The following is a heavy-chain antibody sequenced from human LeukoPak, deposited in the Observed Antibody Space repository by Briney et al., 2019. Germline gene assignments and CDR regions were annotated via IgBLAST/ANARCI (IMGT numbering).Heavy chain of an antibody. D-gene: IGHD4-17*01. CDR2: ISGGGETT. CDR1: GFTFHNYA. J-gene: IGHJ4*02. CDR3: ARDYADYVGYFFFDY. V-gene: IGHV3-23*01. Sequence: GGSLRLSCAASGFTFHNYAMNWVRQAPGKGLEWVSSISGGGETTYYADSAKGRFTISRDNSQNTLYLQMNSLRGEDTAVYYCARDYADYVGYFFFDYWGQGTLVTVSS.